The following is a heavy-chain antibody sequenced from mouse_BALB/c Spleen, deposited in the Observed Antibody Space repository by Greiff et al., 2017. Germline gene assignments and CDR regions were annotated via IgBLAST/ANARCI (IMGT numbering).Heavy chain of an antibody. Sequence: EVKLMESGPSLVKPSQTLSLTCSVTGDSITSGYWNWIRKFPGNKLEYMGYISYSGSTYYNPSLKSRISITRDTSKNQYYLQLNSVTTEDTATYYCARTFYYYGSSPYAMDYWGQGTSVTVSS. CDR2: ISYSGST. D-gene: IGHD1-1*01. CDR3: ARTFYYYGSSPYAMDY. V-gene: IGHV3-8*02. CDR1: GDSITSGY. J-gene: IGHJ4*01.